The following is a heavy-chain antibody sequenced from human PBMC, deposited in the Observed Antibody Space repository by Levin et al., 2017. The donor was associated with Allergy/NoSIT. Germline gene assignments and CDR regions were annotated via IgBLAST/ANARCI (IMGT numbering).Heavy chain of an antibody. D-gene: IGHD6-19*01. V-gene: IGHV3-7*01. CDR2: IKQDGSKI. J-gene: IGHJ4*02. CDR1: GFSFSDSW. Sequence: ASVKVSCAASGFSFSDSWMSWVRQAPGKGLEWVATIKQDGSKIYYVESVKGRFTISRDNAKNSLYLQMNTLRVEDTAVYYCSRDGGSGWYSDYWGQGALVAVSS. CDR3: SRDGGSGWYSDY.